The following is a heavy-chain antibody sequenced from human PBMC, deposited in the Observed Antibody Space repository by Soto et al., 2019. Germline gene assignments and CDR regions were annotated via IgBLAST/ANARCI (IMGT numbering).Heavy chain of an antibody. CDR2: TYYRSQWYD. J-gene: IGHJ4*02. V-gene: IGHV6-1*01. Sequence: SQTLSLTCDISGDSVSSNSAAWNWIRLSPSRGLEWLGRTYYRSQWYDDYGVSVRGRTTIRADTAKNQFSLQLNSVTPDDTAVYYCARGISVAPTAPRYCSTTTCFIFDFWGQGALVTVSS. CDR3: ARGISVAPTAPRYCSTTTCFIFDF. CDR1: GDSVSSNSAA. D-gene: IGHD2-2*01.